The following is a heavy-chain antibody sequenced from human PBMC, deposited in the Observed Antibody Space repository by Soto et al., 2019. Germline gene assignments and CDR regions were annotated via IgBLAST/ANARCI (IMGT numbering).Heavy chain of an antibody. Sequence: EVQLLESGGDLVQPGGSLRLSCAASGLTFSSYAMNWVRQAPGKGLEWVSVISGTGGSASYADSVKGRFTISRDNSKNTMYLQINSLRAEDTATYYCVKEGSGWYSRGSFDFWGRGTMVTVSS. CDR1: GLTFSSYA. J-gene: IGHJ3*01. CDR2: ISGTGGSA. CDR3: VKEGSGWYSRGSFDF. D-gene: IGHD6-19*01. V-gene: IGHV3-23*01.